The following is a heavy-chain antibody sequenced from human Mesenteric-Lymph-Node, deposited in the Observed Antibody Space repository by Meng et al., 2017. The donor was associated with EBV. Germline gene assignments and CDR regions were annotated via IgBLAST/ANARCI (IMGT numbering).Heavy chain of an antibody. J-gene: IGHJ4*02. CDR2: TYYRSKWYN. Sequence: QVKLQQSGPGLVKPSQTLSLTCAISGDSVSNTNVAWNWIRQSPSRGLEWLGRTYYRSKWYNEYAQSVKGRITINPDTSKSEFSLQLNSVTPDDTAVYYCSRESWRAFDYWGQGTLVTVSS. V-gene: IGHV6-1*01. CDR1: GDSVSNTNVA. CDR3: SRESWRAFDY.